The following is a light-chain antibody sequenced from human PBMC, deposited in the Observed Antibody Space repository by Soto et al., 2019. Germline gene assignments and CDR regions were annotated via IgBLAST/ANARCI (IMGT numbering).Light chain of an antibody. V-gene: IGKV1-5*03. CDR1: QDVSQW. CDR2: TAS. J-gene: IGKJ2*01. CDR3: QQYSSDLNT. Sequence: DIHMTQSPSTLSASVGDRITITCRARQDVSQWLASYQHKPGKAPKLLIYTASTLESGVSSRFSGRGSGTEFTLTIRDLQPDDFATYYCQQYSSDLNTFGQGTKLEIK.